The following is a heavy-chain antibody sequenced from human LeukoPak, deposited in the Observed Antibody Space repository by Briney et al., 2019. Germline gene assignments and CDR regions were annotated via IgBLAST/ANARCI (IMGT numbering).Heavy chain of an antibody. J-gene: IGHJ4*02. CDR3: ARRRLIGSGSFKPNDYYFDY. CDR2: IYYSGST. Sequence: SETLSLTCTVSGGSISSSSYSWGWIRQPPGKGLEWIGSIYYSGSTYYNPSLKSRVTISVDTSKNQFSLKLSSVTAADTAVYYCARRRLIGSGSFKPNDYYFDYWGQGTLVTVSS. V-gene: IGHV4-39*01. CDR1: GGSISSSSYS. D-gene: IGHD3-10*01.